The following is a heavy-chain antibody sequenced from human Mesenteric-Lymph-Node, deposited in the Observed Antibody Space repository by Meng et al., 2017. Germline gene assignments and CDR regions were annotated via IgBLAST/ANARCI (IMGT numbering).Heavy chain of an antibody. CDR3: TKDCYGFHCD. CDR1: GYTFSSNA. Sequence: EVQLLESGGGLVQPGGSLRPSCEGSGYTFSSNAMSWVRQAPGKGLEWISAITSRSGAGTDYIDSVKGRFTISRDNSRNTLYLQMNSLRVEDTAVYYCTKDCYGFHCDWGHGTLVTVSS. J-gene: IGHJ4*01. V-gene: IGHV3-23*01. D-gene: IGHD3-16*01. CDR2: ITSRSGAGT.